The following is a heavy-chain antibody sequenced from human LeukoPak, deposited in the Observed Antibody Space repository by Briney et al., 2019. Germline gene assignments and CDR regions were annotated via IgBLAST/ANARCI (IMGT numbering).Heavy chain of an antibody. CDR2: IYTSGST. J-gene: IGHJ4*02. V-gene: IGHV4-61*02. D-gene: IGHD2-2*02. Sequence: SETLSLTCTVSGGSISSGSYYWSWIRQPAGKGLEWIGRIYTSGSTNYNPSLKSRVTISVDTSKNQFPLKLSSVTAADTAVYYCAREKSRVVPAAIEYWGQGTLVTVSS. CDR1: GGSISSGSYY. CDR3: AREKSRVVPAAIEY.